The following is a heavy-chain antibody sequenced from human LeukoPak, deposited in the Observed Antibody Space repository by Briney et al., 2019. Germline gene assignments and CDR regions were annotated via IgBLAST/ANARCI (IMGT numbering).Heavy chain of an antibody. CDR3: ALGGGRVLHL. V-gene: IGHV4-34*01. D-gene: IGHD2-15*01. Sequence: KPSETLSLICTVYGESFSRYDSSCIRQPPGKGLEWIGDINHSGSTNYNPSLKSRVTISVDTSKNQLYLNLNSVTAADTAVYYCALGGGRVLHLWGQGTVVTVSS. CDR1: GESFSRYD. J-gene: IGHJ1*01. CDR2: INHSGST.